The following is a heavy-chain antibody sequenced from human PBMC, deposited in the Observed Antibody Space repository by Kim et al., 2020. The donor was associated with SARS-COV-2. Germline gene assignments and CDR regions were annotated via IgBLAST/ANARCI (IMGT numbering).Heavy chain of an antibody. Sequence: SETLSLTCTVSGGSISSSSYYWGWIRQPPGKGLEWIGSIYYSGSTYYNPSLKSRVTISVDTSKNQFSLKLSSVTAADTAVYYCASWYYYDSSGYYPDYWGQGTLVTVSS. CDR1: GGSISSSSYY. CDR3: ASWYYYDSSGYYPDY. D-gene: IGHD3-22*01. V-gene: IGHV4-39*01. J-gene: IGHJ4*02. CDR2: IYYSGST.